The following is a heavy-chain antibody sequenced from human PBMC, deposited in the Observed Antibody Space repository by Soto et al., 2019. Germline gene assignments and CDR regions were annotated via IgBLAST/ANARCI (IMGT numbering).Heavy chain of an antibody. V-gene: IGHV1-18*01. CDR2: ISAHNGNT. CDR1: GYTFTSYG. CDR3: GRGRYGDY. J-gene: IGHJ4*02. D-gene: IGHD1-1*01. Sequence: QVHLVQSGAEVKKPGASVKVSCKASGYTFTSYGITWVRQAPGQGLEWMGWISAHNGNTDYAQKLQGRVIVTRDTSTSTAYMALRSLISDDTAVYYCGRGRYGDYWGQGALVTVSS.